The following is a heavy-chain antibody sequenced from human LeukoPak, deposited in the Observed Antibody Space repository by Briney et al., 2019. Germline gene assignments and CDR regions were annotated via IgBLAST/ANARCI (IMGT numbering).Heavy chain of an antibody. J-gene: IGHJ4*02. D-gene: IGHD2-2*01. Sequence: GASVKVSCKASGYTFTGYYMHWVRQAPGQGLEWMGWINPNSGGTNYAQKFQGRVTMTGDTSISTAYMELSRLRSDDTAVYYCARLPLGYCSSTSCHPGVDYWGQGTLVTVSS. CDR1: GYTFTGYY. CDR2: INPNSGGT. V-gene: IGHV1-2*02. CDR3: ARLPLGYCSSTSCHPGVDY.